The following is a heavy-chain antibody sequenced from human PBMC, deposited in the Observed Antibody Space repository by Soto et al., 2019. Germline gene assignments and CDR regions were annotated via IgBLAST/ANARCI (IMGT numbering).Heavy chain of an antibody. CDR2: IYHNERT. Sequence: QVQLQESGPGLVKPSGTLSLTCAVSGTSISSSQWWSWVRQPPGKGLEWIGEIYHNERTNYNPSLKSRLTMSLDKSKIQVALELRSVTAADTATYYCGRTKDYVYGVDVWGEGTTVTVSS. CDR1: GTSISSSQW. J-gene: IGHJ6*04. CDR3: GRTKDYVYGVDV. V-gene: IGHV4-4*02.